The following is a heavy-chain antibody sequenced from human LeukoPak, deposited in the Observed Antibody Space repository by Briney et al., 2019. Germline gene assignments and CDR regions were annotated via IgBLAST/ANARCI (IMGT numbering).Heavy chain of an antibody. V-gene: IGHV4-61*02. D-gene: IGHD2-21*02. CDR2: IYTSGST. CDR3: AGLHYGDGMH. Sequence: SQTLSLTCTVSGGSISSGSYYWSWIRQPAGKGLEWIGRIYTSGSTNYNPSLKSRVTISVDTSKNQFSLKLSSVTAADTAVYYCAGLHYGDGMHWGQGTLVTVSS. J-gene: IGHJ4*02. CDR1: GGSISSGSYY.